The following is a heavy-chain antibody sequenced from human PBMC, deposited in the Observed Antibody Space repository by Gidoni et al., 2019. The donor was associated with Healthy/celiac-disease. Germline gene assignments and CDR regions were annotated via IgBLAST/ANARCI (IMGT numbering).Heavy chain of an antibody. D-gene: IGHD4-17*01. CDR1: GYTFTSYW. CDR3: ARRGTRYGDYDIDY. J-gene: IGHJ4*02. CDR2: IYPGDSDT. Sequence: EVQLVQSGAAVQKPGESLKISCQGSGYTFTSYWIAWGRPRPGKGLEWMGIIYPGDSDTRYSPSFQGQVTISADKSIRTAYLQWSSLKASDTAMYYCARRGTRYGDYDIDYWGQGTLVTVSS. V-gene: IGHV5-51*03.